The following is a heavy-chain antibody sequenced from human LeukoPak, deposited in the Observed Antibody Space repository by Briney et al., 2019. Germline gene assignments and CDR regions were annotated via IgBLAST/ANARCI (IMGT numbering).Heavy chain of an antibody. CDR2: ISSSGSTI. CDR3: AGHDEENWFDP. V-gene: IGHV3-11*01. CDR1: GSTFSDYY. Sequence: GGSLRLSCAASGSTFSDYYMSWIRQAPGKGLEWVSYISSSGSTIYYADSVKGRFTISRDNAKNSLYLQMNSLRAEDTAVYYCAGHDEENWFDPWGQGTLVTVSS. J-gene: IGHJ5*02.